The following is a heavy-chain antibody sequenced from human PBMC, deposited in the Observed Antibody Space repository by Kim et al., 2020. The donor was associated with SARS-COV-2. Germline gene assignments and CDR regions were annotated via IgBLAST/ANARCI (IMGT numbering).Heavy chain of an antibody. CDR1: GASISSSNW. CDR3: TSRPDYYYDSRGRGV. J-gene: IGHJ4*02. V-gene: IGHV4-4*02. CDR2: MYHSGST. Sequence: SETLSLTCAVSGASISSSNWWSWVRQPPGKGLEWIGEMYHSGSTNYIPSLQSRVTISVDKSKNQFSLKLSSVTAADTAVYYCTSRPDYYYDSRGRGVWGQGILVTVSS. D-gene: IGHD3-22*01.